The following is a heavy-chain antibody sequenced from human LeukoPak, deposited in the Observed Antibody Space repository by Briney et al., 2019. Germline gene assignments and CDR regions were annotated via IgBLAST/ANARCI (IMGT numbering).Heavy chain of an antibody. Sequence: PGGSLRLSCAASGFTVSSNYMSWVRQAPGKGLEWVSVIYSGGSTYYADSVKGRFTISRDNSKNTLYLQMNSLRAEDTAVYYCARDYYYGSGSYPLWGQGTLVTVSS. CDR3: ARDYYYGSGSYPL. D-gene: IGHD3-10*01. CDR1: GFTVSSNY. CDR2: IYSGGST. J-gene: IGHJ4*02. V-gene: IGHV3-66*02.